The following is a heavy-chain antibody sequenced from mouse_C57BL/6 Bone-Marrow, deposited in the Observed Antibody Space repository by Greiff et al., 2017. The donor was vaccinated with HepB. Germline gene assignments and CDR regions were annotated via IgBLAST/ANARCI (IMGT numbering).Heavy chain of an antibody. Sequence: QVQLKQPGAELVKPGASVTLSCKASGYTFTSYWMHWVKQRPGRGLEWIGRIDPNSGGTKYNEKFKSKATLTVDKPSSTAYMQLSSLTSEDSAVYDCARAYDDYDGVYYFDYWGQGTTLTVSS. CDR2: IDPNSGGT. J-gene: IGHJ2*01. V-gene: IGHV1-72*01. D-gene: IGHD2-4*01. CDR1: GYTFTSYW. CDR3: ARAYDDYDGVYYFDY.